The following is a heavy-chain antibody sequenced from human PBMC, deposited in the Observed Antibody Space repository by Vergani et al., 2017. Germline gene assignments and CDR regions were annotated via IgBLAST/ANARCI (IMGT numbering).Heavy chain of an antibody. J-gene: IGHJ3*02. D-gene: IGHD1-7*01. CDR1: GFTFDDYA. CDR2: ISWNSGSI. V-gene: IGHV3-9*01. Sequence: EVQLVESGGGLVQPGRSLRLSWAASGFTFDDYAMHWVRQAPGKGLEWVSGISWNSGSIGYADSVKGRFTISRDNAKNSLYLQMNSLRAEDTALYYCAKDTHILTGTTGAFDIWGQGTMVTVSS. CDR3: AKDTHILTGTTGAFDI.